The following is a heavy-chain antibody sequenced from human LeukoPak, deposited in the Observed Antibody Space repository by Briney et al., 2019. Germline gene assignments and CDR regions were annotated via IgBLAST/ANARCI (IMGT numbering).Heavy chain of an antibody. CDR2: IYHSGST. V-gene: IGHV4-38-2*02. CDR1: GYSISSGYY. Sequence: SETLSLTCTVSGYSISSGYYWGWIRPPPGKGLEWIGSIYHSGSTYYNPSLKSRVTISVDTSKNQFSLKLSSVTAADTAVYYCARFITGTTSDAFDIWGQGTMVTVSS. D-gene: IGHD1-7*01. CDR3: ARFITGTTSDAFDI. J-gene: IGHJ3*02.